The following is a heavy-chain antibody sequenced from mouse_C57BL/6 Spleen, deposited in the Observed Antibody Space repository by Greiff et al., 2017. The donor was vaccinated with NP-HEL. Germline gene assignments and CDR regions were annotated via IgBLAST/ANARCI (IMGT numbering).Heavy chain of an antibody. J-gene: IGHJ2*01. Sequence: EVMLVESGGGLVKPGGSLKLSCAASGFTFSDYGMHWVRQAPEKGLEWVAYISSGSSTIYYADTVKGRFTISRDNAKNTLFLQMTSLRSEDTAMYYCARSPGDYGGYFDYWSQGTTLTVAS. CDR1: GFTFSDYG. D-gene: IGHD1-1*01. CDR2: ISSGSSTI. V-gene: IGHV5-17*01. CDR3: ARSPGDYGGYFDY.